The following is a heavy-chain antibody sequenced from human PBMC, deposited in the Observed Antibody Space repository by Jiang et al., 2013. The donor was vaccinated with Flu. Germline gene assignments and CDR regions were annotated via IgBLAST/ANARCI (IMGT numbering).Heavy chain of an antibody. D-gene: IGHD5-18*01. V-gene: IGHV1-58*01. Sequence: QRLEWIGWIVVGSGNTNYAQKFQERVTITRDMSTSTAYMELSSLRSEDTAVYYCAAGIQLWFPFDYWGQGTLVTVSS. CDR2: IVVGSGNT. J-gene: IGHJ4*02. CDR3: AAGIQLWFPFDY.